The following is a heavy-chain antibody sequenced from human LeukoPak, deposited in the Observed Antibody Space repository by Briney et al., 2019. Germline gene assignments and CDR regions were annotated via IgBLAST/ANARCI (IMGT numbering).Heavy chain of an antibody. J-gene: IGHJ3*02. CDR2: INSDGSST. V-gene: IGHV3-74*01. D-gene: IGHD6-19*01. CDR3: ARAQYSSGWYEDDAFDI. CDR1: GFTFRSYW. Sequence: GGSLRLSCAASGFTFRSYWMHWVRQAPGKGLVWVSRINSDGSSTSYADSVKGRFTISRDNAKNTLYLQMNSPRAEDTAVYYCARAQYSSGWYEDDAFDIWGQGTMVTVSS.